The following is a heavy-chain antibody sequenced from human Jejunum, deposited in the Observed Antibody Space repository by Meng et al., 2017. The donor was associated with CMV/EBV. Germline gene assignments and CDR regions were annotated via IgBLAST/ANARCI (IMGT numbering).Heavy chain of an antibody. Sequence: SGFTFSNFGMHWVRQSPGKGLDWLAIIWYDGSNKYYADSVKGRFTISRDNSKNTVYLQMDSLTAEDTAVYYCARSSYYYSKTYFLDFWGQGTLVTVSS. CDR3: ARSSYYYSKTYFLDF. CDR1: GFTFSNFG. D-gene: IGHD3-10*01. J-gene: IGHJ4*02. V-gene: IGHV3-33*01. CDR2: IWYDGSNK.